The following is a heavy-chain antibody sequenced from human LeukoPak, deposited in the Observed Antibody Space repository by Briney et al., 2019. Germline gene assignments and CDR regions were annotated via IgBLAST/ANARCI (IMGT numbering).Heavy chain of an antibody. J-gene: IGHJ3*02. CDR1: TGSVSSGTYY. D-gene: IGHD3-22*01. CDR3: ARAPRVTMIIVTPGAFDM. Sequence: KPSETLSLTCTVSTGSVSSGTYYWSWIRQPPGKGLEWIGYMYYNGSTNYNPSLKSRVTISVDTSKKRFSLKLSSVTAADTAMYYCARAPRVTMIIVTPGAFDMRGQGTMVTVSS. CDR2: MYYNGST. V-gene: IGHV4-61*01.